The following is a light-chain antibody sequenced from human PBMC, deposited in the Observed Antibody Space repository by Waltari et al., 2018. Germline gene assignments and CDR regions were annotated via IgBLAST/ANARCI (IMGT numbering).Light chain of an antibody. V-gene: IGKV4-1*01. Sequence: DIVMTQSPDSLAVSLGERATINCKSSQSILYSSNGNNYLAWYQQKPGQPPKLLIYWAPTRESGVPDRFSGSGSGADFTLTISSLQAEDVAVYYCQQYYNIPYTFGQGTKLEIK. CDR3: QQYYNIPYT. J-gene: IGKJ2*01. CDR2: WAP. CDR1: QSILYSSNGNNY.